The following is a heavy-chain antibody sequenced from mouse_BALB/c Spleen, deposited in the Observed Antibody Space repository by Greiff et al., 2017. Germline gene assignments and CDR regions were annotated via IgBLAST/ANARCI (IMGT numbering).Heavy chain of an antibody. Sequence: EVKLMESGAELVKPGASVKLSCTASGFNINDTYMHWVKQRPEQGLEWIGRIDPANGNTKYDPKFQGKATITADTSSNTAYLQLSSLTSEDTAVYYCARVPGSPYAMDDWGQGTSVTVSS. V-gene: IGHV14-3*02. CDR3: ARVPGSPYAMDD. J-gene: IGHJ4*01. CDR1: GFNINDTY. D-gene: IGHD1-1*01. CDR2: IDPANGNT.